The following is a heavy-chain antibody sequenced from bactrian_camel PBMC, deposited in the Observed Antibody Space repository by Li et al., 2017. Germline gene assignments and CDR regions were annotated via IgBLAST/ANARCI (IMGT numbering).Heavy chain of an antibody. CDR1: IGTDNSYC. V-gene: IGHV3S1*01. J-gene: IGHJ4*01. CDR3: AARLSVRGWCYMTGPERTEEFNY. D-gene: IGHD3*01. CDR2: IDSDGNT. Sequence: HVQLVESGGGSVQADGSLRLSCTFTIGTDNSYCLSWHRQPPGKGREGVAAIDSDGNTGYADSAKARFTIPRDNAKNTLYLQMNSLIPDDTARYYCAARLSVRGWCYMTGPERTEEFNYWGQGTQVTVS.